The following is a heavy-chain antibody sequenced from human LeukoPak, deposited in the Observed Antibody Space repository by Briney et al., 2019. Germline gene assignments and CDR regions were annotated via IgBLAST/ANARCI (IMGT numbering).Heavy chain of an antibody. CDR2: ISSNGGRT. V-gene: IGHV3-64D*09. CDR1: GFTFSSYA. CDR3: VTGAHSSGWYYFDW. D-gene: IGHD6-19*01. Sequence: PGGSLRLSCSGSGFTFSSYAMHWVRQAPGKGLEYVSAISSNGGRTNYADSVKGRFTMSRDNSKNTLYLQMSSLRAEDTAVYYCVTGAHSSGWYYFDWWGQGTLVTVSS. J-gene: IGHJ4*02.